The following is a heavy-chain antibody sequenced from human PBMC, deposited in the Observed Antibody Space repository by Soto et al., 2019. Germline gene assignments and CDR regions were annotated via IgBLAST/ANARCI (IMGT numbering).Heavy chain of an antibody. CDR3: ARDEGGVVVPAASYYYYYGMDV. J-gene: IGHJ6*02. D-gene: IGHD2-2*01. CDR2: IIPIFGTA. CDR1: GGTFSSYA. Sequence: QVQLVQSGAEVKKPGSSVKVSCKASGGTFSSYAISWVRQAPGQGLEWLGGIIPIFGTANYAQTFQGRVTVTADQTTSTAYMALSSLSSEDTAVYYCARDEGGVVVPAASYYYYYGMDVWGQVSTVTVSS. V-gene: IGHV1-69*01.